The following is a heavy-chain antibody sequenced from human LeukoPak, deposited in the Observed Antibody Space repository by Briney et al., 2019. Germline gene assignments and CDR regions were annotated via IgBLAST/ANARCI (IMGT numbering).Heavy chain of an antibody. CDR2: ISYDGNNK. CDR1: GFTFSSYG. CDR3: ARDPTYYYGSGSYGDYYFDY. J-gene: IGHJ4*02. D-gene: IGHD3-10*01. V-gene: IGHV3-30*03. Sequence: PGRSLRLSCAASGFTFSSYGMHWVRQAPGKGLEWVAVISYDGNNKYYADSVKGRFTISRDNSKNTLYLQMNSLRAEDTAVYYCARDPTYYYGSGSYGDYYFDYWGQGTLVTVSS.